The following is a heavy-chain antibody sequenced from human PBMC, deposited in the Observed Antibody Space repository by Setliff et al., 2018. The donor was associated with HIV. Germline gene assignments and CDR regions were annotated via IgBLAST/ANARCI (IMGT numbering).Heavy chain of an antibody. D-gene: IGHD6-19*01. J-gene: IGHJ4*02. CDR1: GYTFSTNA. CDR3: ARGSCSGCYLSDY. CDR2: INAGGDNP. Sequence: ASVKVSCKAFGYTFSTNAIHWVRQAPGQRLEWMGYINAGGDNPRYSEKFQGRVTITRDTSANTAYMELSSLRSEDTAVYCCARGSCSGCYLSDYWGLGTLVTVSS. V-gene: IGHV1-3*01.